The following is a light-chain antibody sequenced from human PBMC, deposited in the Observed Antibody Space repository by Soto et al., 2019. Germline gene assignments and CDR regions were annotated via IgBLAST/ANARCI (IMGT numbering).Light chain of an antibody. CDR1: SSEIGTYNY. Sequence: SALTQPASVSGSPGQSITISCTGTSSEIGTYNYVSWYQQHTGKAPKLMIFDVSYRPSGVSNRFSGSKSDNTASLTISGLQAEDEADYYCNSYTGTSSRYVFGTGTKVTVL. V-gene: IGLV2-14*03. CDR2: DVS. CDR3: NSYTGTSSRYV. J-gene: IGLJ1*01.